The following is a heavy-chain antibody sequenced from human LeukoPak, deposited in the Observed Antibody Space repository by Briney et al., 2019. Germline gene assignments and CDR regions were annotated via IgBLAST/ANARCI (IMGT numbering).Heavy chain of an antibody. D-gene: IGHD2-8*01. J-gene: IGHJ3*02. V-gene: IGHV1-69-2*01. Sequence: GATVKISCKASGYTFTDYYMHWVQQAPGKGLEWMGRVDPEDGETIYAEKFQGRVTITADTSTDTAYMELSSLRSEDTAVYYCATVVRSDAFDIWGQGTMVTVSS. CDR3: ATVVRSDAFDI. CDR1: GYTFTDYY. CDR2: VDPEDGET.